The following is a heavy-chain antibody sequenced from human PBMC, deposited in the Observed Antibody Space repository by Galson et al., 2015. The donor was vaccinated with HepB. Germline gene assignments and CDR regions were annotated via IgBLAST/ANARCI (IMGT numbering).Heavy chain of an antibody. CDR3: ATGYCSGGSCRGGFDI. V-gene: IGHV1-69*02. J-gene: IGHJ3*02. CDR2: IIPILGIA. CDR1: GGTFSSYT. Sequence: SVKVSCKASGGTFSSYTISWVRQAPGQGLEWMGRIIPILGIANYAQKFQGRVTITADKSTSTAYMELSSLRSEDTAVYYCATGYCSGGSCRGGFDIWGQGTMVTVSS. D-gene: IGHD2-15*01.